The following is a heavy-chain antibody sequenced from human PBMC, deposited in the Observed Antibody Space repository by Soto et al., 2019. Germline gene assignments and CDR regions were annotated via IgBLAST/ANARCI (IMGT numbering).Heavy chain of an antibody. CDR1: GGTFDNYA. CDR3: ARTYHYDSGGKNYFYYGMDV. Sequence: QVQLVQSGAEVKKPGSSVKVSCKASGGTFDNYAITWVRQAPGQGLDWMGGIIPMLDSANYAEKFQDRVTITADESTSTAYMEVSSLRSEDTAMYYCARTYHYDSGGKNYFYYGMDVWGQGTTVTVSS. D-gene: IGHD3-22*01. V-gene: IGHV1-69*12. J-gene: IGHJ6*02. CDR2: IIPMLDSA.